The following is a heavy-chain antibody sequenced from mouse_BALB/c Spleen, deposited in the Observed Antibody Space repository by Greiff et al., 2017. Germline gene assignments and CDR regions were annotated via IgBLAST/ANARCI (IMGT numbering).Heavy chain of an antibody. J-gene: IGHJ2*01. CDR1: GFTFSSYT. CDR3: ARGDYFDY. CDR2: ISSGGGNT. Sequence: EVQLVESGGGLVQPGGSLKLSCAASGFTFSSYTMSWVRQTPEKRLEWVATISSGGGNTYYPDSVKGRFTISRDNAKNNLYLQMSSLRSEDTALYYCARGDYFDYWGQGTTLTVSS. V-gene: IGHV5-9*03.